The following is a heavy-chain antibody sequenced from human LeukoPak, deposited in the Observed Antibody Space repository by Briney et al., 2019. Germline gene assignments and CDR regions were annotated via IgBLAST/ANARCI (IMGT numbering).Heavy chain of an antibody. Sequence: GRSLRLSCAASGFTFSSYAMHWVRQAPGKGLEWVAVISYDGSNKYYADSVKGRFTISRDNSKNTLYLQMNSLRAEDTAVYYCARRTGYSGSGSEAFDIWGQGTMVTVSS. CDR2: ISYDGSNK. CDR3: ARRTGYSGSGSEAFDI. V-gene: IGHV3-30-3*01. CDR1: GFTFSSYA. D-gene: IGHD3-10*01. J-gene: IGHJ3*02.